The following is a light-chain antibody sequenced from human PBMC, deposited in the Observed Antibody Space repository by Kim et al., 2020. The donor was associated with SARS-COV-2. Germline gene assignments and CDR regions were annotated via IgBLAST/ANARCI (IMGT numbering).Light chain of an antibody. J-gene: IGLJ2*01. CDR2: GKN. CDR3: NSRDSNDNVL. V-gene: IGLV3-19*01. CDR1: SLRSYY. Sequence: SSELTQDPAVSVALGQTVRITCQGDSLRSYYATWYQQKPGQAPIVVMYGKNNRPSGIPDRFSGSSSGNTASLTITGPQAGYEADYYCNSRDSNDNVLFGGGTQLTVL.